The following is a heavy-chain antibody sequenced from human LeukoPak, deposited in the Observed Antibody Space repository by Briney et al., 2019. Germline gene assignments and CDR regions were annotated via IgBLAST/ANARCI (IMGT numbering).Heavy chain of an antibody. CDR1: GYTFTSYG. Sequence: ASVKVSCKASGYTFTSYGISWVRQAPGQGLEWMGWISGYSRNTIYAQKFQDRATMTTDTSTSTALMELRSLRSDDTAVYYCARSEKTYCGGVCDNYHMDVWGKGTTVTVSS. V-gene: IGHV1-18*01. J-gene: IGHJ6*03. CDR3: ARSEKTYCGGVCDNYHMDV. CDR2: ISGYSRNT. D-gene: IGHD2-21*02.